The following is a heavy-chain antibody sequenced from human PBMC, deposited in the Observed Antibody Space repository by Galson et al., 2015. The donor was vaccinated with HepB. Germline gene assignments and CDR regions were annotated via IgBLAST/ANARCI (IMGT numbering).Heavy chain of an antibody. D-gene: IGHD2-15*01. CDR1: GGSFSGYY. CDR3: ARLGYCSGGSCRRWFDP. V-gene: IGHV4-34*01. J-gene: IGHJ5*02. Sequence: SETLSLTCAVYGGSFSGYYWSWIRQPPGKGLEWIGEINHSGSTNYNPSLKSRVTISVDTSKNQFSLKLSSVTAADTAVYYCARLGYCSGGSCRRWFDPWGQGTLVTVSS. CDR2: INHSGST.